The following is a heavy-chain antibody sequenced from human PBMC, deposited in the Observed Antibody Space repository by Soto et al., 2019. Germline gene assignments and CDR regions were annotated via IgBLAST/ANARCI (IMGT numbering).Heavy chain of an antibody. V-gene: IGHV1-69*13. CDR2: IIPIFGTA. J-gene: IGHJ5*02. CDR3: ARVPYWGGECYSFSWFAP. CDR1: GGTFSSYA. Sequence: SVKVSCKASGGTFSSYAISWVRQAPGQGLEWMGGIIPIFGTANYAQKFQGRVTITADESTSPAYMELSSLRSEDTAVYYCARVPYWGGECYSFSWFAPWGKGPLVT. D-gene: IGHD2-21*01.